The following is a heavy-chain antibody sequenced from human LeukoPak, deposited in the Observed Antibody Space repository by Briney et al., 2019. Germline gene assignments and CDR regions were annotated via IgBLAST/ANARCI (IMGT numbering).Heavy chain of an antibody. CDR1: GYTFTSYD. CDR3: VRSVAMANEDAFDI. Sequence: ASVKVSCKASGYTFTSYDINWVRQATGQGLEWMGWMNPNSGNTGYAQKFQGRVTMTRNTSISTAYMELSRLRSDDTAVYYCVRSVAMANEDAFDIWGQGTMVTVSS. J-gene: IGHJ3*02. V-gene: IGHV1-8*01. D-gene: IGHD5-24*01. CDR2: MNPNSGNT.